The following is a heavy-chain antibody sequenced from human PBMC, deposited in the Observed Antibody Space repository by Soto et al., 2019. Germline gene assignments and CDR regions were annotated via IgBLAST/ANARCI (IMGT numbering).Heavy chain of an antibody. CDR1: GGTFSSYA. CDR2: IIPIFGTA. V-gene: IGHV1-69*13. J-gene: IGHJ6*02. Sequence: SVKVSCKASGGTFSSYAISWVRQAPGQGLEWMGGIIPIFGTANYAQRFQGRVTITADESTSTAYMELSSLRSEDTAVYYCARPVYYGEVFRNYYGMDVWGQGTTVTVSS. CDR3: ARPVYYGEVFRNYYGMDV. D-gene: IGHD2-8*01.